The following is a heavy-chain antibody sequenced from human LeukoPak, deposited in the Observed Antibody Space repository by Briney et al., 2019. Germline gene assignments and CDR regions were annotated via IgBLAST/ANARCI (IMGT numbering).Heavy chain of an antibody. D-gene: IGHD3-10*01. CDR2: INKDNGDT. J-gene: IGHJ4*02. Sequence: ASVKVSCKASGFTFTNYAIDWTRQAPNQRLEWMGWINKDNGDTKYSPKFQGRVTITRDTSASTSYMELSSLRSEDTAIYYCARDLLGDPSAYFDYWGQGTLVTVSS. V-gene: IGHV1-3*04. CDR1: GFTFTNYA. CDR3: ARDLLGDPSAYFDY.